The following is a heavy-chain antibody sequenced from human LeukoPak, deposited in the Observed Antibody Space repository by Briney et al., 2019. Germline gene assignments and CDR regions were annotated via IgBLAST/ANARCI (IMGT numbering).Heavy chain of an antibody. CDR1: GFTFSSYA. CDR2: VSGSDGST. V-gene: IGHV3-23*01. D-gene: IGHD2/OR15-2a*01. Sequence: GGSLRLSCAASGFTFSSYAMSWVSQAPGKGLEWVSGVSGSDGSTNYADSVKGRFTISRENSKNTLYLQMNSLRAEDTAVYYCAKDSAKKYDDYWGQGTLVTVSS. CDR3: AKDSAKKYDDY. J-gene: IGHJ4*02.